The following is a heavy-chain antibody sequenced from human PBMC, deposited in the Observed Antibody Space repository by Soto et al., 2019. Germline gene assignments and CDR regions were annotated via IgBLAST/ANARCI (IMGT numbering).Heavy chain of an antibody. CDR3: GRGSWSFYYFDY. Sequence: QVQLQESGPGLVKPSQTLSLSCTVSGGSISSGSYYWSWIRQHPAKGLEWMGYIYYSGSTYYNPSLKSRVTISVATSKNQFSLKLSSVSAADTAVYCCGRGSWSFYYFDYWGQGTLVTVSS. J-gene: IGHJ4*02. CDR2: IYYSGST. V-gene: IGHV4-31*03. D-gene: IGHD3-10*01. CDR1: GGSISSGSYY.